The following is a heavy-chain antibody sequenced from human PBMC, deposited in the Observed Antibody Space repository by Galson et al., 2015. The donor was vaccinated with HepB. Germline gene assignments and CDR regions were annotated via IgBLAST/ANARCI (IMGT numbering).Heavy chain of an antibody. Sequence: SLRLSCAASGFTFSGSAMHWVRQASGKGLEWVGRIRSKANSYATAYAASVKGRFTISRDDSKNTAYLQMNSLKTEDTAVYYCVMTMAEENNIKIDYWGQGTLVTVSS. V-gene: IGHV3-73*01. J-gene: IGHJ4*02. D-gene: IGHD1/OR15-1a*01. CDR2: IRSKANSYAT. CDR1: GFTFSGSA. CDR3: VMTMAEENNIKIDY.